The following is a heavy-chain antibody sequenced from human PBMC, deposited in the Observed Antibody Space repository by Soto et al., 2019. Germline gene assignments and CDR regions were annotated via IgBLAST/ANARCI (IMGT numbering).Heavy chain of an antibody. J-gene: IGHJ5*02. CDR1: GYSISSGYY. D-gene: IGHD3-22*01. CDR2: IYHSGST. Sequence: SETLSLTCAVSGYSISSGYYWGWIRQPPGKGLEWIGSIYHSGSTYYNPSLKSRVTISVDTSKNQFSLKLSSVTTADTAVYYCARDRLSRYYDSSGYPNWFDPWGQGTLVTVSS. V-gene: IGHV4-38-2*02. CDR3: ARDRLSRYYDSSGYPNWFDP.